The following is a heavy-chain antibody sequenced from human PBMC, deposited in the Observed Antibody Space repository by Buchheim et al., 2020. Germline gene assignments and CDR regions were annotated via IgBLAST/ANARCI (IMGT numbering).Heavy chain of an antibody. CDR2: ISSSSSTI. J-gene: IGHJ6*02. V-gene: IGHV3-48*01. D-gene: IGHD3-16*01. CDR1: GFTFSSYS. Sequence: EVQLLESGGGLVQPGGSLRLSCAASGFTFSSYSMNWVRQAPGKGLEWVSYISSSSSTIYYADSVKGRFTISRDNAKNSLYLQMNSLRAEDTAVYYCARYVWDRYYYYGMDVWGQGTT. CDR3: ARYVWDRYYYYGMDV.